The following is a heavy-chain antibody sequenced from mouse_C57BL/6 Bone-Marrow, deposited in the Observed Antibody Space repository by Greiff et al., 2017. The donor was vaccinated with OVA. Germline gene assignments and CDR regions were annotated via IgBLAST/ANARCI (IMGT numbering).Heavy chain of an antibody. Sequence: QVQLQQSGAELARPGASVKLSCKASGYTFTRYGISWVKQRTGQGLEWIGEIYPRSGNTYYNEKFKGKATLTADKSSSTAYMELRSLTSEDSAVYFWARPATHYYGSSYWYFDVWGTGTTVTVSS. D-gene: IGHD1-1*01. CDR1: GYTFTRYG. CDR2: IYPRSGNT. CDR3: ARPATHYYGSSYWYFDV. V-gene: IGHV1-81*01. J-gene: IGHJ1*03.